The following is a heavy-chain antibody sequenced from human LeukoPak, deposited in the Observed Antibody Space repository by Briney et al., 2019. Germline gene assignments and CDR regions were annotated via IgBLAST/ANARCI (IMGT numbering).Heavy chain of an antibody. Sequence: SKTLSLTCTVSGGSISSYYWSWIRQPPGKGLEWIGYIYYSGSTNYNPSLKSRVTISVDTSKNQFSLKLSSVTAADTAVYYCARHVDYCGGDCSLSNWFDPWGQGTLVTVSS. V-gene: IGHV4-59*08. J-gene: IGHJ5*02. D-gene: IGHD2-21*02. CDR3: ARHVDYCGGDCSLSNWFDP. CDR1: GGSISSYY. CDR2: IYYSGST.